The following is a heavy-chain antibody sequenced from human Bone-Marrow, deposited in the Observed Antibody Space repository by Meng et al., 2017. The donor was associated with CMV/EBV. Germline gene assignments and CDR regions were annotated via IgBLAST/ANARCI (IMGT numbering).Heavy chain of an antibody. Sequence: SETLSLTCTVYGGSFSGYYWNWIRQPPGKGLEWIGEINHSGSTNSNPSLKSRVTISVDTSKNQFSLKLSSVTAADTAVYYCARDTLEWLLTDYWGQGTLVTVSS. J-gene: IGHJ4*02. D-gene: IGHD3-3*01. CDR3: ARDTLEWLLTDY. CDR1: GGSFSGYY. V-gene: IGHV4-34*01. CDR2: INHSGST.